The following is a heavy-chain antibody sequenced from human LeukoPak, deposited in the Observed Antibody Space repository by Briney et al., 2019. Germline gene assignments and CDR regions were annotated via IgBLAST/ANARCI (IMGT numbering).Heavy chain of an antibody. CDR1: GGSFSGYY. CDR2: INHSGST. V-gene: IGHV4-34*01. D-gene: IGHD6-13*01. Sequence: PSETLSLTCAVYGGSFSGYYWSWIRQPPGKGLEWIGEINHSGSTNYNPSLKSRVTISVDTSKNQFSLKLSSVTAADTAVYYCARLTGPDLAAAGISPTGYYFDYWGQGTLVTVSS. J-gene: IGHJ4*02. CDR3: ARLTGPDLAAAGISPTGYYFDY.